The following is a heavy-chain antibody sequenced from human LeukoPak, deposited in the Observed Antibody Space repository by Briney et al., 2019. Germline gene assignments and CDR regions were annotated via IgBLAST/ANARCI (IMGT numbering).Heavy chain of an antibody. CDR3: SKGLRHSGYSLFDY. CDR1: GFTFSTYA. J-gene: IGHJ4*02. CDR2: ISGSGGFT. V-gene: IGHV3-23*01. D-gene: IGHD3-22*01. Sequence: PGGSLRLSCAASGFTFSTYAMSWVRQAPGKGLEWVSAISGSGGFTYYADSVKGRFTISRDNSKNTLYLQMYSLRAEDTAVYFCSKGLRHSGYSLFDYWGQGSLVTVSS.